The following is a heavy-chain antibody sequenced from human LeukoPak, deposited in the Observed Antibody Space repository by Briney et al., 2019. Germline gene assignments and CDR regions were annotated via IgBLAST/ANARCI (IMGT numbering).Heavy chain of an antibody. V-gene: IGHV1-8*02. CDR2: MNPDSGNT. CDR1: GFTLTGYF. J-gene: IGHJ4*02. CDR3: ATDHSSYYDSSGYYLN. Sequence: ASVKVSCKASGFTLTGYFLHWVRRAPGQGLEWMGWMNPDSGNTGYAQKFQGRVTMTRSTSISTAYMELSSLRSEDTAVYYCATDHSSYYDSSGYYLNWGQGTLVTVSS. D-gene: IGHD3-22*01.